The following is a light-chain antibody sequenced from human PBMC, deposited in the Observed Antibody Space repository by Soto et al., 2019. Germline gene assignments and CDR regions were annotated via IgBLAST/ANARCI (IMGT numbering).Light chain of an antibody. CDR1: SSNIGSNV. J-gene: IGLJ2*01. Sequence: QSVLTQPPSVSAAPGQKVTISCSGSSSNIGSNVVSWYQQLPGTAPKPLIYDNDKRPSGIPDRFSGSKSGTSATLGITGLQTGDEADYYCGTWDNSLSAVVFGGGTKLTVL. CDR3: GTWDNSLSAVV. V-gene: IGLV1-51*01. CDR2: DND.